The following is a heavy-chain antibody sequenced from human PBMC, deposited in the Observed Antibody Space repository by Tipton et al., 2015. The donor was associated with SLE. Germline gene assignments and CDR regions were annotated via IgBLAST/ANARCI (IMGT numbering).Heavy chain of an antibody. CDR1: GFRFSSYA. Sequence: SLRLSCAASGFRFSSYAMHWVRQAPGKGLEWVAFIRYDGTIKFYAESVKGRFTISRDNSKNTLYLQMNSLRAEDTAIYYCAKADLMATYLLDYWGQGTLVTVSS. CDR3: AKADLMATYLLDY. V-gene: IGHV3-30*02. D-gene: IGHD2-2*01. CDR2: IRYDGTIK. J-gene: IGHJ4*02.